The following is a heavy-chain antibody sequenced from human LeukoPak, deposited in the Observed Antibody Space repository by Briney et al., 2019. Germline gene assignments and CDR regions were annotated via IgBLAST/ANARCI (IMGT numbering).Heavy chain of an antibody. CDR3: ASRYCRGGDCYSWFDP. D-gene: IGHD2-15*01. V-gene: IGHV4-34*01. CDR1: GGSFSGYY. Sequence: SETLSLTCAVYGGSFSGYYWSWIRQPPGKGLEWIGEINHSGSTNYNPSLKSRVIISVDTSKNQFSLKLNSVTAADTAVYYCASRYCRGGDCYSWFDPWGRGILVTVSS. J-gene: IGHJ5*02. CDR2: INHSGST.